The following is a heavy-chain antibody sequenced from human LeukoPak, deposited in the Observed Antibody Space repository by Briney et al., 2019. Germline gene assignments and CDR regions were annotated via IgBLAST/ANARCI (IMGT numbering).Heavy chain of an antibody. D-gene: IGHD2-21*02. J-gene: IGHJ4*02. V-gene: IGHV4-61*08. CDR1: GFSLSTSGMC. Sequence: SGPALVKPTQTLTLTRTFSGFSLSTSGMCVSWIRQPPGKGLEWIGYIYSSGSTNYNPSLKSRITISVDTSKNQFSLKLSSVTAADTAVYYCARFAYCGGHCWYYFDYWGQGSLVTVSS. CDR3: ARFAYCGGHCWYYFDY. CDR2: IYSSGST.